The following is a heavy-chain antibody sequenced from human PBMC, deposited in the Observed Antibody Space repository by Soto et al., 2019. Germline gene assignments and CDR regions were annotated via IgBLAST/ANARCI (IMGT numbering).Heavy chain of an antibody. Sequence: PGGSLRLSCAASGFTFSSYAMSWVRQAPGKGLEWVSAISGSGGSTCYADSVKGRFTISRDNSKNTLYLQMNSLRAEDTAVYYCANTADFWSAHITIDAFDIWGQGTMVTVSS. D-gene: IGHD3-3*01. J-gene: IGHJ3*02. CDR2: ISGSGGST. CDR3: ANTADFWSAHITIDAFDI. CDR1: GFTFSSYA. V-gene: IGHV3-23*01.